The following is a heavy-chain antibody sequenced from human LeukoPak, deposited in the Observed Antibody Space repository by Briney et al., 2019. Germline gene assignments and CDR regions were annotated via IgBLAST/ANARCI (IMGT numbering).Heavy chain of an antibody. Sequence: RPGGSLRLSCAASGFTFSSHWMSWVRQAPGKGLEWVANIKQDGSEKYYVDSVKGRFTISRDNAKNSLYLQMNSLRAEDTAVYYCARDGGYDSPLGYWGQGTLVTVSS. D-gene: IGHD5-12*01. V-gene: IGHV3-7*01. CDR3: ARDGGYDSPLGY. J-gene: IGHJ4*02. CDR2: IKQDGSEK. CDR1: GFTFSSHW.